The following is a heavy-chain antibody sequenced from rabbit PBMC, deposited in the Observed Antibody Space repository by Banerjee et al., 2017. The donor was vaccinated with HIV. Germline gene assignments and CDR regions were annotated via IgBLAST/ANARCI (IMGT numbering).Heavy chain of an antibody. V-gene: IGHV1S45*01. J-gene: IGHJ6*01. CDR3: ARDLAGVIGWNFGL. D-gene: IGHD4-1*01. CDR2: INSNTGNT. Sequence: QEQLVESGGGLVQPGGSLKLSCKASGFDFSSYGLSWVRQAPGKGLEWIGCINSNTGNTVYASWAKGPFTISKTSSTTVTLQMTSLTAADTATYFCARDLAGVIGWNFGLWGPGTLVTVS. CDR1: GFDFSSYG.